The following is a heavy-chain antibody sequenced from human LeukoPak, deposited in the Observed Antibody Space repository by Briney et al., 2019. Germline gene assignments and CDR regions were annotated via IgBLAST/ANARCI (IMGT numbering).Heavy chain of an antibody. V-gene: IGHV1-46*01. CDR2: IQFSGGTT. J-gene: IGHJ4*02. Sequence: ASVKVSCKASGYTFTSYYMHWVRQAPGQGLEWMGAIQFSGGTTTYAQKFQGRVTMTRDTSTNTVYMELNSLRSDDTAVYYCAREGTTTVTKNFDYWGQGTLVTVSS. D-gene: IGHD4-17*01. CDR3: AREGTTTVTKNFDY. CDR1: GYTFTSYY.